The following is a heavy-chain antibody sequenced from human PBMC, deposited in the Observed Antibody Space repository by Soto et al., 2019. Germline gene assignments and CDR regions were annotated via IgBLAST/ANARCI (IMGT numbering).Heavy chain of an antibody. V-gene: IGHV3-21*01. CDR3: VREDGKVGTNSAFDY. CDR1: GFTFSTYT. CDR2: INGRGNYI. Sequence: GSLRLSCASSGFTFSTYTVNWVLQARVKGLEWVSSINGRGNYIYYAESVKGRFTISRDNAKNSLYLQMDRLRAEDTALYYCVREDGKVGTNSAFDYWGLGALVTVSS. J-gene: IGHJ4*02. D-gene: IGHD1-26*01.